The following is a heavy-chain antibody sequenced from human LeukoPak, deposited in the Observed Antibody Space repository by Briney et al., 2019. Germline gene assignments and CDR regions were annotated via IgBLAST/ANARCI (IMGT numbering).Heavy chain of an antibody. V-gene: IGHV1-69*04. CDR2: IIPIFGIA. D-gene: IGHD3-22*01. J-gene: IGHJ4*02. CDR3: ASQVVVTPQPELDY. CDR1: GGTFSSYA. Sequence: SVKVSCKASGGTFSSYAISWARQAPGQGLEWMGRIIPIFGIANYAQKFQGRVTITADKSTSTAYMELSSLRSEDTAVYYCASQVVVTPQPELDYWGQGTLVTVSS.